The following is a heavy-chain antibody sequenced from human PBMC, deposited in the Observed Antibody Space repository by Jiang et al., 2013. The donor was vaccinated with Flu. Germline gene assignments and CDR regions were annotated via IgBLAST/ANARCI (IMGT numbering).Heavy chain of an antibody. CDR3: ARDALIAAAGTGYYGMDV. V-gene: IGHV3-30*04. D-gene: IGHD6-13*01. J-gene: IGHJ6*02. CDR2: ISYDGSNK. CDR1: GFTFSSYA. Sequence: SCAASGFTFSSYAMHWVRQAPGKGLEWVAVISYDGSNKYYADSVKGRFTISRDNSKNTLYLQMNSLRAEDTAVYYCARDALIAAAGTGYYGMDVWGQGTTVTVSS.